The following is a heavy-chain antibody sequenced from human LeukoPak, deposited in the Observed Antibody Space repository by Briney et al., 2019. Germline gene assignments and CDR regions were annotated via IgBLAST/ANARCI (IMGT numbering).Heavy chain of an antibody. CDR2: IYSGGST. CDR1: GFTVSSNY. CDR3: ARHFGGATVDY. V-gene: IGHV3-53*01. D-gene: IGHD3-16*01. J-gene: IGHJ4*02. Sequence: GGSLRLSCAASGFTVSSNYMSWVRQAPGKGLEWVSVIYSGGSTYYADSVKGRFTVSRDNSKNTLYLQMNSLRAEDTAVYYCARHFGGATVDYWGQGTLVTVSS.